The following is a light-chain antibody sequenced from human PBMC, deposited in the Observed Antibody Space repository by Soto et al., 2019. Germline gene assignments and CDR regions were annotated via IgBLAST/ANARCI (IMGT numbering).Light chain of an antibody. J-gene: IGKJ4*01. CDR2: GAS. CDR1: QSVSSSY. Sequence: EIVLTQSPGTLSLSPGERATLSCRASQSVSSSYLAWYQQKPGQAPRLLIYGASSRATGIPDRFSGSGSGTDFTLNISRLEPEDFAMYYCQQYGRSPPTFGGGTKVEIK. CDR3: QQYGRSPPT. V-gene: IGKV3-20*01.